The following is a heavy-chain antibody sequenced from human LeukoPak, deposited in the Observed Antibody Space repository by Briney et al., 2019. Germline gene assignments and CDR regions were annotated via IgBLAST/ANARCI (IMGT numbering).Heavy chain of an antibody. D-gene: IGHD1-26*01. Sequence: PSETLCLTCTVSGGSMSNHYWSWIRQSPGKGLERIGYIYYRGNTNYNPSLRSRVTISVDTSKNQFSLKLSSLTAADTAVYFCAREKPYYNSRSSYFDFWGQGTLVTVSS. CDR3: AREKPYYNSRSSYFDF. J-gene: IGHJ4*02. CDR1: GGSMSNHY. CDR2: IYYRGNT. V-gene: IGHV4-59*11.